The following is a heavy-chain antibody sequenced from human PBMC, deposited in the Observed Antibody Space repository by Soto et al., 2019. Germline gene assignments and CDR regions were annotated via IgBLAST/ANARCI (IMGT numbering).Heavy chain of an antibody. CDR1: GGXISSGGYY. CDR2: IYYSGST. D-gene: IGHD5-12*01. Sequence: ASETLSLTCAVSGGXISSGGYYWGWIRQPPGKGLEWIGSIYYSGSTYYNPSLKSRVTISVDTSKNQFSLKLSSVTAADTAVYYCARHYRRGYSGYELDYWGQGTLVTVSS. V-gene: IGHV4-39*01. CDR3: ARHYRRGYSGYELDY. J-gene: IGHJ4*02.